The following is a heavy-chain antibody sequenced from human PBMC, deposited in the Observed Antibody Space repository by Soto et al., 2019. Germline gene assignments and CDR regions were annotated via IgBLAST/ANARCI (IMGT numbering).Heavy chain of an antibody. J-gene: IGHJ3*02. D-gene: IGHD3-9*01. CDR2: ISYDGSNK. V-gene: IGHV3-30*18. CDR1: GFTFSSYG. CDR3: AKVLRYFDWPTGAFDI. Sequence: GGSLRLSCAASGFTFSSYGMHWVRQAPGKGLEWVAVISYDGSNKYYADSVKGRSTISRDNSKNTLYLQMNSLRAEDTAVYYCAKVLRYFDWPTGAFDIWGQGTMVTVSS.